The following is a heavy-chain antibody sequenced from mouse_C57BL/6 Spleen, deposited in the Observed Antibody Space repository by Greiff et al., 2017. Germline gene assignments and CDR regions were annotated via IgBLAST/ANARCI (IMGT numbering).Heavy chain of an antibody. J-gene: IGHJ4*01. CDR1: GYTFTDYY. D-gene: IGHD2-5*01. CDR3: ARGDYSNYDASMDY. Sequence: EVKLMESGPVLVKPGASVTMSCKASGYTFTDYYMNWVKQSHGKSHEWIGVINPYNGGTSYNQKFKGKATLTVDKSSSTAYMELNSLTSEDSAVYYSARGDYSNYDASMDYWGQGPSVTVSS. CDR2: INPYNGGT. V-gene: IGHV1-19*01.